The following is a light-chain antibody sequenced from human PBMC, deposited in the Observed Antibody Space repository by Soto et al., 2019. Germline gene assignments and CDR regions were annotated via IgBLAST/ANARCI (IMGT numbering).Light chain of an antibody. J-gene: IGLJ3*02. Sequence: QSVLTQPPSVSGAPGQRVTIPCTGRSSNIGAGYDVHWYQQLPGTAPKLIIYGNNYRPSGVPDRFSGSKSGTSASLAITGLQAEDEADYYCQSYDSSLSVVFGGGTKLTVL. CDR2: GNN. CDR3: QSYDSSLSVV. V-gene: IGLV1-40*01. CDR1: SSNIGAGYD.